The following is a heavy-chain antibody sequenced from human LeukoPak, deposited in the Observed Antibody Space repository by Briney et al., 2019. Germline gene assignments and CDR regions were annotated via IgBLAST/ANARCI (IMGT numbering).Heavy chain of an antibody. J-gene: IGHJ4*02. Sequence: GSLRLSCAASGFTFSSYWMSWVRQPPGKGLEWIGEIYHSGSTNYNPSLKSRVTISVDKSKNQFSLKLSSVTAADTAVYYCAREVLERRDYFDYWGQGTLVTVSS. CDR2: IYHSGST. D-gene: IGHD1-1*01. CDR3: AREVLERRDYFDY. V-gene: IGHV4-4*02. CDR1: GFTFSSYW.